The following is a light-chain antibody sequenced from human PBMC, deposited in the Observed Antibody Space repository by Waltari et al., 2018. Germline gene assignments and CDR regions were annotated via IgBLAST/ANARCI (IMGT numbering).Light chain of an antibody. CDR1: SANTGRNY. V-gene: IGLV1-47*01. CDR2: RNN. Sequence: QSVLTQPPSASATPAQRVVISCAGSSANTGRNYVYCYPPPLGTAPKLLIYRNNQPPSGVPDRFSGSKSGTSSSLAISGLRSEDEADYYCATWDDRLSDYVFGTGTKVT. CDR3: ATWDDRLSDYV. J-gene: IGLJ1*01.